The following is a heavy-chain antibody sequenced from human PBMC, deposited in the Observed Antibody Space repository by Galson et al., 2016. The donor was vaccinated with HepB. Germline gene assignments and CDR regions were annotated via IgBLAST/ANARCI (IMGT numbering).Heavy chain of an antibody. D-gene: IGHD6-13*01. CDR3: ARRALTAAATYDY. V-gene: IGHV5-10-1*01. CDR1: GYTFAKYW. Sequence: QSGAEVKKPGESLTISCQASGYTFAKYWIAWVRQMPGKGLEWMGRIGPSDSYTNYNPSFRGHVTFSVDGSISTAFLQWTSLRASDIATYFCARRALTAAATYDYWGQATHVTVSS. J-gene: IGHJ4*02. CDR2: IGPSDSYT.